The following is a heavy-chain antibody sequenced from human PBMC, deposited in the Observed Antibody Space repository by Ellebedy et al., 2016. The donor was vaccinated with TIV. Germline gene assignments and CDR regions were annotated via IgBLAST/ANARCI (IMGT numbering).Heavy chain of an antibody. CDR3: ARDLVGETSYVGY. D-gene: IGHD3-16*01. CDR2: YDPEDGQT. V-gene: IGHV1-24*01. Sequence: ASVKVSCXVPGYTLSELSMHWVRQSPGKGLEWMGGYDPEDGQTMYAQNFQGRVTMTGDTSTDTAYMELSRLRSDDTAVYYCARDLVGETSYVGYWGQGTLVTVSS. J-gene: IGHJ4*02. CDR1: GYTLSELS.